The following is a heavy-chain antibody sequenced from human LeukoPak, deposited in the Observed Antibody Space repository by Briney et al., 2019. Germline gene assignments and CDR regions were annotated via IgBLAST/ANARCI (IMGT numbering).Heavy chain of an antibody. Sequence: GGALRLSCAPSVFTFSSFAMSWVRQTPGKGLEWVSTIIGRVGSTYSAASVKGRATISSDNSKNTHYLQMNSIGAEGTAMYCCTKGGSCDLWGHLDCWGQGTQVTV. CDR2: IIGRVGST. CDR3: TKGGSCDLWGHLDC. CDR1: VFTFSSFA. V-gene: IGHV3-23*01. D-gene: IGHD3-16*01. J-gene: IGHJ4*02.